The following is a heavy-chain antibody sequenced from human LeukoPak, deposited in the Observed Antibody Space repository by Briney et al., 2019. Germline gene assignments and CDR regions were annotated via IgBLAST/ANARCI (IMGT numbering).Heavy chain of an antibody. J-gene: IGHJ4*02. CDR3: AKGLRITMVRGVIMNSDY. CDR2: ISGSGGST. CDR1: GFTFSSYA. V-gene: IGHV3-23*01. D-gene: IGHD3-10*01. Sequence: GGSLRLSCAASGFTFSSYAMSWVRQAPGKGLEGVSAISGSGGSTYYADSVKGRFTISRDNSKNTLYLQMNSVRAEDTAVYYCAKGLRITMVRGVIMNSDYWGQGTLVTVSS.